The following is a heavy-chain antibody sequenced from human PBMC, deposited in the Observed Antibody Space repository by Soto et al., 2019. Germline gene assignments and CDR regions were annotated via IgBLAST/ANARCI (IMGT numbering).Heavy chain of an antibody. J-gene: IGHJ6*02. CDR2: INPNSGGT. Sequence: ASVKVSCKASGYTFTGYYMHWVRQAPGQGLEWMGWINPNSGGTNYAQKFQGRVTMTRDTSISTAYMELSRLRSDDTAVYYCARVGATVTTEDYYYGMDVWGQGTTVTAP. D-gene: IGHD4-4*01. CDR3: ARVGATVTTEDYYYGMDV. V-gene: IGHV1-2*02. CDR1: GYTFTGYY.